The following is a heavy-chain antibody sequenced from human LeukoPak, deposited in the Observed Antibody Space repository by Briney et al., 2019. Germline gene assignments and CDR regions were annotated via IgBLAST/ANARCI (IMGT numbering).Heavy chain of an antibody. CDR1: GFTFSNYA. CDR2: ISGSGGST. J-gene: IGHJ4*02. Sequence: PGGSLTLFCAASGFTFSNYAMNWVRQAPGKGLEWVSIISGSGGSTHYADSVKGRLAISRDNSRNTVYLQMNSLRAEDTAVYHCARGDAGIEAAGNVLNFLDYWGQGILVTVSS. CDR3: ARGDAGIEAAGNVLNFLDY. V-gene: IGHV3-23*01. D-gene: IGHD6-13*01.